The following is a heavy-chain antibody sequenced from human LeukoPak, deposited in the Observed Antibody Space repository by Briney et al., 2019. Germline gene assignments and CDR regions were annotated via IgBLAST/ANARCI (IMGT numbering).Heavy chain of an antibody. CDR3: AKDDFWPYDTSS. D-gene: IGHD3/OR15-3a*01. Sequence: GGSLRLSCEAPGFIFSSYGMHWVRQAPGKGLEWVAYIQYDGSNKQYADSVKGRFTISRDNAKNSLYLQMNSLRAEDTAVYYCAKDDFWPYDTSSGGQGTLVTVSS. J-gene: IGHJ4*02. CDR2: IQYDGSNK. CDR1: GFIFSSYG. V-gene: IGHV3-30*02.